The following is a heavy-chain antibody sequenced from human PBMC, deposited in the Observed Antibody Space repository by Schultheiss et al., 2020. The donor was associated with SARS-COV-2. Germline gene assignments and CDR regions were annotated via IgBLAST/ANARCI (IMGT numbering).Heavy chain of an antibody. Sequence: SETLSLTCTVSGGSISSYYWSWIRQPPGKGLEWIGYISYSGSTNYNPSLKSRVTISVDTSKNQFSLKLSSVTAADTAVYYCARDASGSYPGSWFDPWGQGTLVTVSS. CDR2: ISYSGST. V-gene: IGHV4-59*01. CDR1: GGSISSYY. CDR3: ARDASGSYPGSWFDP. J-gene: IGHJ5*02. D-gene: IGHD1-26*01.